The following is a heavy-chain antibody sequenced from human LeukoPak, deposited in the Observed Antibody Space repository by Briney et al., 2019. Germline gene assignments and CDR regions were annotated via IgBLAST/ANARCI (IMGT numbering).Heavy chain of an antibody. CDR2: IKSKTDGGTT. D-gene: IGHD3-10*01. CDR1: GFTFSNTW. J-gene: IGHJ5*02. V-gene: IGHV3-15*01. CDR3: TTTYYPNCFDP. Sequence: GGSLRLSCAASGFTFSNTWMTWVRQAPGKGLEWVGRIKSKTDGGTTDYAAPVKGRFTISRDDSKNTLHLQMNSLKTEDTAVYYCTTTYYPNCFDPWGQGTLVTVS.